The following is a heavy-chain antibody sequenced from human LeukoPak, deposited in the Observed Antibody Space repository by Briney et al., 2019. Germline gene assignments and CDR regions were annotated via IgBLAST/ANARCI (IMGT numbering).Heavy chain of an antibody. CDR1: GGSISSGGYY. D-gene: IGHD3-22*01. CDR3: AGLRITMIGAYYYGMDV. J-gene: IGHJ6*02. CDR2: IYTSGST. V-gene: IGHV4-61*02. Sequence: PSQTLSLTCTVSGGSISSGGYYWSWIRQPAGKGLEWIGRIYTSGSTNYNPSLKSRVTISVDTSKNQFSLKLSSVTAADTAVYYCAGLRITMIGAYYYGMDVWGQGTTVTVSS.